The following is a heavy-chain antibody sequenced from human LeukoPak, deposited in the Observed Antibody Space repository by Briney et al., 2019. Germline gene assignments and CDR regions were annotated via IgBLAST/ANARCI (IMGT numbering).Heavy chain of an antibody. V-gene: IGHV3-7*02. Sequence: GGSLRLSCAASGFTFSNYWMSWVRQAPGKGLEWVANIKEDGSEKYHVDSVKGRFTVSRDNAKNSLYLQMNSLRAEDTAVYYCATVAMVRQAYFDYWGQGTLVTVSS. D-gene: IGHD3-10*01. CDR1: GFTFSNYW. CDR3: ATVAMVRQAYFDY. J-gene: IGHJ4*02. CDR2: IKEDGSEK.